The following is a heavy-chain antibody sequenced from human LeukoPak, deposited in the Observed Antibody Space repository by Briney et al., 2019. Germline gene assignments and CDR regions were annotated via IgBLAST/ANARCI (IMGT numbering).Heavy chain of an antibody. J-gene: IGHJ6*03. Sequence: ASVKVSCKASGYTFTGYYMHWVRQAPGQGLEWMGWINPNSGGTNYAQKFQGRFTMTRDTSISTAYMELSRLRSDDTAVYYCARVSLPPIYMDVWGKGTTVTVSS. CDR2: INPNSGGT. CDR1: GYTFTGYY. CDR3: ARVSLPPIYMDV. V-gene: IGHV1-2*02. D-gene: IGHD2-15*01.